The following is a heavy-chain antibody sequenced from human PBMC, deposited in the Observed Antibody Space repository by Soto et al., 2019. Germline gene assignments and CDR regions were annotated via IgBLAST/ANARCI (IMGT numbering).Heavy chain of an antibody. Sequence: QITLKESGPTLLKPTQTLTLTCTFSGFSLSTSAVGVNWIRQPPGKALEWLALIYWNDDKHYTPSLSGRLTITKDTSKNQVVLTMTNMNPVDTATYYCAHGSGWLADYWGQGIVVTVSS. CDR2: IYWNDDK. J-gene: IGHJ4*02. CDR3: AHGSGWLADY. CDR1: GFSLSTSAVG. V-gene: IGHV2-5*01. D-gene: IGHD6-19*01.